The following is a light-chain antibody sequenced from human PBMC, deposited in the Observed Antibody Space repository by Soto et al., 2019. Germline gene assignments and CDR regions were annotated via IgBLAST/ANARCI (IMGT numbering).Light chain of an antibody. CDR1: NSNIGSNT. V-gene: IGLV1-44*01. CDR3: AAWDDTLDGLV. CDR2: TND. J-gene: IGLJ3*02. Sequence: QSVLTQAPSASGTPGQRVTISCSGSNSNIGSNTVNWYQQLPGTAPKLLIYTNDQRPSGVPNRFSASKSGTSASLAISGLQSEDEADYYCAAWDDTLDGLVFGGGTKLTVL.